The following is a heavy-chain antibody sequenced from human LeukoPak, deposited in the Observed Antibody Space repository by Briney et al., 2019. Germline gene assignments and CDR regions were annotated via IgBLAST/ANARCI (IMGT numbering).Heavy chain of an antibody. J-gene: IGHJ3*02. CDR1: GGSISSGSHY. CDR2: IYTSGST. V-gene: IGHV4-61*02. CDR3: ASFRAFDI. Sequence: SETLSLTCTVSGGSISSGSHYWSWIRQPAGKGLEWIGRIYTSGSTNYNPSLKSRVTISVDTSKNQFSLKLSSVTAADTAVYYCASFRAFDIWGQGTMVTVSS.